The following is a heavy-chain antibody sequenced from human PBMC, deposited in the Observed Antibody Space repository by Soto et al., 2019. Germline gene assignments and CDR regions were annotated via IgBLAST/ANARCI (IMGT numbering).Heavy chain of an antibody. V-gene: IGHV1-8*01. CDR2: MNPDSGTT. D-gene: IGHD6-13*01. CDR1: GYTFIRSD. J-gene: IGHJ4*02. CDR3: ARGSWAAY. Sequence: HVQLVQSVAEVNKPGASVKVSCQASGYTFIRSDFSWVRQATGPGLEGMGWMNPDSGTTFYAQKFQGRVTMTRDTSISTGYMALTGLTSDDTAVYYCARGSWAAYWLQATLVTVSS.